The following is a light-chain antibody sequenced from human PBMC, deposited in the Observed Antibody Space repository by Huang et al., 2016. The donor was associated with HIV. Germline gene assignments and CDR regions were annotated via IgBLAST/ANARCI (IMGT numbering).Light chain of an antibody. Sequence: EIVMTQSPATLSVSPGERATRACRARQSVSRNLACYQQKPGQAPSLLIYGASTRATEIPARVSGSGSGTEFTLTSSSLQSEDFAVYYCQQYNNWPPLPGRNPITFGQGTRLEIK. CDR1: QSVSRN. CDR3: QQYNNWPPLPGRNPIT. V-gene: IGKV3-15*01. CDR2: GAS. J-gene: IGKJ5*01.